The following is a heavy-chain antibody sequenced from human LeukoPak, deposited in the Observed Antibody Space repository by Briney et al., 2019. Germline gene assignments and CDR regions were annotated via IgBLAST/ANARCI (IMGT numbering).Heavy chain of an antibody. CDR3: ARHDRQWLVLSGAFDI. CDR1: GGSISSYY. J-gene: IGHJ3*02. D-gene: IGHD6-19*01. Sequence: SETLSLTCTVSGGSISSYYWSWIRQPAGKGLEWIGRIYTSGSTNYNPSLKSRVTISVDTSKNQFSLKLSSVTAADTAVYYCARHDRQWLVLSGAFDIWGQGTMVTVSS. CDR2: IYTSGST. V-gene: IGHV4-4*07.